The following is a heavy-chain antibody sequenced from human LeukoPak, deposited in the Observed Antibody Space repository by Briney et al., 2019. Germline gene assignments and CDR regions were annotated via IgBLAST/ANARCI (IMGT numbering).Heavy chain of an antibody. Sequence: PSETLSPTCTVSGGSISSGDYYWSWIRQPSGKGLEWIGYIYYSGSTYYNPSLKSRVTISVDTSKNQFSLKLSSVTAADTAVYYCARDGRYCSSTSCYPFGFDYWGQGTLVTVSS. D-gene: IGHD2-2*01. CDR3: ARDGRYCSSTSCYPFGFDY. CDR2: IYYSGST. V-gene: IGHV4-30-4*08. CDR1: GGSISSGDYY. J-gene: IGHJ4*02.